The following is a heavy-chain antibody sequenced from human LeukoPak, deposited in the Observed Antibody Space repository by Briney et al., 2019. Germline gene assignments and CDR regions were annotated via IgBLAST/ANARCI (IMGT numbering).Heavy chain of an antibody. V-gene: IGHV1-69*13. J-gene: IGHJ1*01. CDR2: IIPMFGRT. CDR3: ARDQGLWFGELLPHGEYFQH. Sequence: SVKVSCKASEGTFSGYAFSWVRQAPGQGLEWMGGIIPMFGRTNYAQTFQGRVTITADESTSTAYMELTSLRSDDTAVYYCARDQGLWFGELLPHGEYFQHWGQGTLVTVSS. CDR1: EGTFSGYA. D-gene: IGHD3-10*01.